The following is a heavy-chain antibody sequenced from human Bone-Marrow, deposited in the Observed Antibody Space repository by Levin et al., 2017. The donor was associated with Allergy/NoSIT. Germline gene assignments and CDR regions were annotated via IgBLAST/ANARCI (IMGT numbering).Heavy chain of an antibody. CDR1: GLNFYSHA. V-gene: IGHV3-23*01. J-gene: IGHJ4*02. CDR2: INGGGSST. D-gene: IGHD5-12*01. CDR3: GIHSDYNRAVLTVFDY. Sequence: GGSLRLSCAASGLNFYSHAMSWVRQAPGKGLEWVSGINGGGSSTYYADSVKGRFTISRDNSKNTLKLQMNSLRADDTAVYYCGIHSDYNRAVLTVFDYWGPGSLVTVSS.